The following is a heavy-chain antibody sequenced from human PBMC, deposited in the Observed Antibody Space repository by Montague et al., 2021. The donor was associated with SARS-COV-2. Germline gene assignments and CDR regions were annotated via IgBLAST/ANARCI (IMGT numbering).Heavy chain of an antibody. V-gene: IGHV4-39*01. J-gene: IGHJ6*02. CDR3: ARQVTGRYIDWIFYGMDV. D-gene: IGHD3-9*01. CDR1: GGSISSRSYY. CDR2: IYSRGST. Sequence: SETLSLTCTVSGGSISSRSYYWGLIRQPPGKVLEWIGSIYSRGSTYNTPSLKSRVPISVDTSKNQFSLMLSSVTAAATAVYYWARQVTGRYIDWIFYGMDVWGQGTTVTVSS.